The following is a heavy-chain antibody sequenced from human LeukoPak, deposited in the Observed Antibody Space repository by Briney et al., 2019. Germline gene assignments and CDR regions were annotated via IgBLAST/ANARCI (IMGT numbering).Heavy chain of an antibody. CDR1: GFTFSRYS. D-gene: IGHD3-10*01. CDR2: ISWNSDSI. V-gene: IGHV3-9*01. Sequence: PGGSLRLSCAASGFTFSRYSMNWVRQAPGKGLEWVSGISWNSDSIGYADSVKGRFTISRDNAKNSLHLQMNSLRAEDTALYYCAKVKGNWYFDLWGRGTLVTVSS. CDR3: AKVKGNWYFDL. J-gene: IGHJ2*01.